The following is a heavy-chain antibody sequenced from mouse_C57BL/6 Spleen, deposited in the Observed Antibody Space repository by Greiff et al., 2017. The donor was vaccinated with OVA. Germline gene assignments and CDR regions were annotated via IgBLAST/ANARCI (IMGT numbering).Heavy chain of an antibody. J-gene: IGHJ2*01. CDR3: ARSATTVVGYFDY. CDR2: IDPSDSYT. CDR1: GYTFTSYW. V-gene: IGHV1-69*01. D-gene: IGHD1-1*01. Sequence: QVQLQQPGAELVMPGASVKLSCKASGYTFTSYWMHWVKQRPGQGLEWIGEIDPSDSYTNYNQKFKGKSTLTVDKSYSTAYMQLSSLTSDDSAVYYCARSATTVVGYFDYWGQGTTLTVSS.